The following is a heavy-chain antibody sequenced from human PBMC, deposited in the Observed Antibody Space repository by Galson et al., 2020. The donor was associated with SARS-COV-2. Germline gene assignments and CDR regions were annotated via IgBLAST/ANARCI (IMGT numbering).Heavy chain of an antibody. CDR2: ISAYNGNT. Sequence: ASVKVSCKASGYTFTSYGISWVRQAPGQGLEWMGWISAYNGNTNYAQKLQGRVTMTTDTSTSTAYMELRSLRSDDTAVYYCARDLLVWGDYYDSSGYRRFDYWGQGTLVTVSS. CDR1: GYTFTSYG. J-gene: IGHJ4*02. D-gene: IGHD3-22*01. CDR3: ARDLLVWGDYYDSSGYRRFDY. V-gene: IGHV1-18*01.